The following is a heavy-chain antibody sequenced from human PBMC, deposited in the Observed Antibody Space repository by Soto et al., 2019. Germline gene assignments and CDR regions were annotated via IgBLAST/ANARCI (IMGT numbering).Heavy chain of an antibody. D-gene: IGHD3-9*01. CDR1: GGSISSGGYS. CDR3: ARANILTGYYIGMDV. CDR2: IYRSGST. J-gene: IGHJ6*02. Sequence: PSETLSLTCAVSGGSISSGGYSWSWIRQPPGKGLEWIGYIYRSGSTYYNPSLKSRVTISVDTSKNQFSLKLSSVTAADTAVYYCARANILTGYYIGMDVWGQGTTVTVSS. V-gene: IGHV4-30-2*01.